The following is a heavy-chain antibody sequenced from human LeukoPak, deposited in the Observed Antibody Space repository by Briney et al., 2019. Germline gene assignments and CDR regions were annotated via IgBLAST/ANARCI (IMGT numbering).Heavy chain of an antibody. CDR3: ALGSSSWPQVRYFQH. CDR1: GYTFTSYD. CDR2: MNPNSGNT. Sequence: ASVKVSCKASGYTFTSYDINWVRQATGQGLEWMGWMNPNSGNTGYAQKFQGRVTMTRNTSISTAYMELSSLRSEDTAVYYCALGSSSWPQVRYFQHWGQGTLVAVSS. D-gene: IGHD6-13*01. J-gene: IGHJ1*01. V-gene: IGHV1-8*01.